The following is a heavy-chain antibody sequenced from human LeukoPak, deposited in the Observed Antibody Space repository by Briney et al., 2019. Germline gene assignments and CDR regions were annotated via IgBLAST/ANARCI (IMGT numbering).Heavy chain of an antibody. CDR2: IIRSSSYI. CDR1: GFTFSTYT. V-gene: IGHV3-21*01. J-gene: IGHJ3*02. Sequence: PGGSLRLSCAASGFTFSTYTMNWVRQAPGKGLEWVSSIIRSSSYIYYADSVKGRFTISRDNAKNSLYLQMNSLRAEDTAAYYCAREGSDGFDIWGQGTMVTVSS. CDR3: AREGSDGFDI.